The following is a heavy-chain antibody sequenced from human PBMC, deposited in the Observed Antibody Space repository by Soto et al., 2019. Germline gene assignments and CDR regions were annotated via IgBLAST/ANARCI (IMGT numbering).Heavy chain of an antibody. Sequence: QVQLAESGGGVVQPGRSLRLSCAASGFTFGRYAMHWVRQAPGKGLEWVAVITYDGNTIYSADSVKGRFNISRDNAKSTPYLEMRPVDTAMYYCARDGGGSYPDWYFDFWGRGTLVTVSS. D-gene: IGHD1-26*01. J-gene: IGHJ2*01. CDR3: ARDGGGSYPDWYFDF. V-gene: IGHV3-30-3*01. CDR1: GFTFGRYA. CDR2: ITYDGNTI.